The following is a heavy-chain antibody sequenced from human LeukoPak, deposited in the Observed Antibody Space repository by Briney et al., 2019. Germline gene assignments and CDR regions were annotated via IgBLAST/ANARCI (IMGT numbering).Heavy chain of an antibody. V-gene: IGHV4-39*01. CDR1: GGSITGSTYY. CDR3: ARHDYDSSGHRRDYYFDY. Sequence: SETLSLTCTVSGGSITGSTYYWRWIRQPPGKGLEWIESVFHSGTTYYNPSLRSRVIVSMDTSNKQFSLRLSSVTAADTAVYYCARHDYDSSGHRRDYYFDYWSQGTLVTVSS. J-gene: IGHJ4*02. CDR2: VFHSGTT. D-gene: IGHD3-22*01.